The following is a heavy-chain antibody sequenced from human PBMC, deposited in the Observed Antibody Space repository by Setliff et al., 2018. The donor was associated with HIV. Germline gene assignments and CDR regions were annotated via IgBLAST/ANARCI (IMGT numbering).Heavy chain of an antibody. Sequence: SVKVSCKASGDTFSSYVFSWVRQAPGQGLEWMGGIIPIFGTTNYAQNFQGRVTITADESTNTAYMELSSLRSEDTAVYYCARGGYCSGGSCYSTRHAFDIWGQGTMVTVSS. D-gene: IGHD2-15*01. J-gene: IGHJ3*02. V-gene: IGHV1-69*13. CDR2: IIPIFGTT. CDR3: ARGGYCSGGSCYSTRHAFDI. CDR1: GDTFSSYV.